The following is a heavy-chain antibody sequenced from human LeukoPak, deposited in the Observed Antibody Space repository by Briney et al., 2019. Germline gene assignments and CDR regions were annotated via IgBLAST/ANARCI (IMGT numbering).Heavy chain of an antibody. D-gene: IGHD3-16*01. Sequence: ASVKVSCKASGYTFTGYYMHWVRQAPGQGLEWMGRINPNSGGTNYAQKFQGRVTMTRDTSISTAYMELSRLRSDDTAVYYCARLGASDYVGGKWWYFDYWGQGALVTVSS. CDR3: ARLGASDYVGGKWWYFDY. CDR2: INPNSGGT. CDR1: GYTFTGYY. J-gene: IGHJ4*02. V-gene: IGHV1-2*06.